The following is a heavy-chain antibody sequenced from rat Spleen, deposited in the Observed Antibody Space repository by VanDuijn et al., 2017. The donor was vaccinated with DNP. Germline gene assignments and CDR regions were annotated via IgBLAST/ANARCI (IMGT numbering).Heavy chain of an antibody. J-gene: IGHJ4*01. Sequence: EVKLVESGGGLVQPGKSLKLSCVASGFTFSSYNMHWIRQAPKKGLEWIALIYYDSSNKYYADSVKGRFTISRDNSKNTLYLEMNSLRSEETAMYYCAKPTYYGYTYVGVMDAWGQGASVTVSS. CDR1: GFTFSSYN. D-gene: IGHD1-9*01. CDR3: AKPTYYGYTYVGVMDA. CDR2: IYYDSSNK. V-gene: IGHV5-50*01.